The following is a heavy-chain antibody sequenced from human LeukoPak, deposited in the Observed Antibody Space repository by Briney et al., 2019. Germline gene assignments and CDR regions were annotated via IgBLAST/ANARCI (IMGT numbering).Heavy chain of an antibody. J-gene: IGHJ4*02. CDR3: AKRRTTVITMDYFDY. V-gene: IGHV3-23*01. CDR1: GFTFSNYA. Sequence: GGSLRLSCAASGFTFSNYAMSWVRQAPGKGLEWVSGISGGAGTPYYADSVKGRFTISRDNSKNTLYLQMSSLRAEDAAVYYCAKRRTTVITMDYFDYWGQGTLVTVSS. CDR2: ISGGAGTP. D-gene: IGHD4-17*01.